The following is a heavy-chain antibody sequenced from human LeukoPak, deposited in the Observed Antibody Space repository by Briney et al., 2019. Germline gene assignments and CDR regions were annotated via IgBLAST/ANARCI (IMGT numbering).Heavy chain of an antibody. CDR2: ISHSGGTT. CDR3: AKANVKYCSGGSCFDAFDI. V-gene: IGHV3-23*01. Sequence: PSETLSLTCTVSSGSIFSTNWWSWVRQAPGKGPEWVSAISHSGGTTYYADSVKGRFTITRDNSKNTLYLQMNSLRAEDTAVYYCAKANVKYCSGGSCFDAFDIWGQGTMVTVSS. CDR1: SGSIFSTNW. D-gene: IGHD2-15*01. J-gene: IGHJ3*02.